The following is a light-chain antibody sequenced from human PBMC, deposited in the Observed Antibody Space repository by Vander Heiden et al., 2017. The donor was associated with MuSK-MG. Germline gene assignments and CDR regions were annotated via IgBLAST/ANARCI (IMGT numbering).Light chain of an antibody. CDR3: QQRSDWPALT. CDR2: DAS. Sequence: ETVLTQSPATLSLSPGERATLSCRASQSVGSYLAWYQQKPGQAPRLLIYDASSRATGIPARFSGSGSGTDFTLTISSLEPEDFAVYYCQQRSDWPALTFGGGTKVEIK. V-gene: IGKV3-11*01. J-gene: IGKJ4*01. CDR1: QSVGSY.